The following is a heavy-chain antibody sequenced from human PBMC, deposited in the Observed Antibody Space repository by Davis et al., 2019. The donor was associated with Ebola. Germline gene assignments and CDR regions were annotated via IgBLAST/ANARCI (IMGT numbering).Heavy chain of an antibody. V-gene: IGHV3-49*04. D-gene: IGHD3-3*01. J-gene: IGHJ4*02. CDR2: IRSKAYGRTT. CDR3: TRDFVFWSGYYGPY. CDR1: GFIFGDYA. Sequence: SLKTPCTASGFIFGDYAMSWVRQAPGKGPEWVGFIRSKAYGRTTEYAASVKGRFTISRDDSKSIAYLQMNSLKTEDTAVYYCTRDFVFWSGYYGPYWGQGTLVTVSS.